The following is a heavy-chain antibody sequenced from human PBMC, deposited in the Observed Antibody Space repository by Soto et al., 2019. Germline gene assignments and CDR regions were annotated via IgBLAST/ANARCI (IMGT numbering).Heavy chain of an antibody. D-gene: IGHD2-15*01. J-gene: IGHJ5*02. V-gene: IGHV1-18*04. CDR3: ARPLKVRYCSGGSCFNGFGP. CDR1: GYTFTSYG. Sequence: ASVKVSCKASGYTFTSYGISWVRQAPGQGLEWMGWISAYNGNTNYAQKLQGRVTMTTDTSTSTAYMELRSLRSDDTAVYYCARPLKVRYCSGGSCFNGFGPWGQGTLVTSPQ. CDR2: ISAYNGNT.